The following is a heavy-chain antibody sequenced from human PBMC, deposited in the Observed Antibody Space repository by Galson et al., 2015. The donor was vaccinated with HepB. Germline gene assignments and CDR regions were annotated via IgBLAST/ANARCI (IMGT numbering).Heavy chain of an antibody. V-gene: IGHV1-69*04. CDR2: IIPILGIA. J-gene: IGHJ5*02. CDR3: ARDGSFSSSWYVDP. D-gene: IGHD6-13*01. CDR1: GGTFSSYA. Sequence: SVKVSCKASGGTFSSYAISWVRQAPGQGLEWMGRIIPILGIANYAQKFQGRVTITADKSTSTAYMELSSLRSEDTAVYYCARDGSFSSSWYVDPWGQGTLVTVSS.